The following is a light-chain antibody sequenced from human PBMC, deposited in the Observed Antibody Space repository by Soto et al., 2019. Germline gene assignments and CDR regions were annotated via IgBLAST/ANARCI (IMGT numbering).Light chain of an antibody. CDR3: LQDYNYPWT. CDR2: AAS. Sequence: AIQITHSPSSLSASVGDRVTITFRASQGIRNDLGWYQQKPGEAPKLLIYAASTLQSGVPSRFSGSGSGTDFTLTISSLQPGDFANYYCLQDYNYPWTFGQGTKVDIK. CDR1: QGIRND. V-gene: IGKV1-6*01. J-gene: IGKJ1*01.